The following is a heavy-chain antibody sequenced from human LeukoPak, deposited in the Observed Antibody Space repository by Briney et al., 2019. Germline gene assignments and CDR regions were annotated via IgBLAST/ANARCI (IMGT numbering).Heavy chain of an antibody. CDR2: IYHSGST. Sequence: SETLSLTCAVSGYSISSGYYWGWIRQPPGKGLEWSGGIYHSGSTYYNPSLKSRVTISVDTSKNQFSLKLSSVTAADTAVYYCARTGTMYWFDPWGQGTLVTVSS. J-gene: IGHJ5*02. V-gene: IGHV4-38-2*01. CDR3: ARTGTMYWFDP. D-gene: IGHD1-1*01. CDR1: GYSISSGYY.